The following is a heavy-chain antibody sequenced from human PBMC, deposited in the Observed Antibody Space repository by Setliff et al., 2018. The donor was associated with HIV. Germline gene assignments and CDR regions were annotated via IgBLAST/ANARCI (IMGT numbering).Heavy chain of an antibody. CDR3: ARHSPSDS. V-gene: IGHV4-39*01. Sequence: SEILSLTCTVSGGLISSHIYQWGWIRQPPGKGLEWIGSIYYSGTTYYNPSLKSRLTISIDASKNQFSLKLKSVTAADTAVYFCARHSPSDSWGQGTLVTVSS. CDR1: GGLISSHIYQ. J-gene: IGHJ5*01. CDR2: IYYSGTT.